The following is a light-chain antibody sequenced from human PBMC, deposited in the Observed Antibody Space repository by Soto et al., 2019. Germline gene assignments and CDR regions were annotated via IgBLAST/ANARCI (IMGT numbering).Light chain of an antibody. Sequence: ETVLTQSPGTLSLSPGERATVSCRASQIITGSYLAWYQQTPGQAPRLLIYGASTRATGIPARFSGSGSGTDFTLTISRLEPEDFAVYYCQQYGSSPRTFGQGTNVDIK. CDR2: GAS. CDR3: QQYGSSPRT. V-gene: IGKV3-20*01. J-gene: IGKJ1*01. CDR1: QIITGSY.